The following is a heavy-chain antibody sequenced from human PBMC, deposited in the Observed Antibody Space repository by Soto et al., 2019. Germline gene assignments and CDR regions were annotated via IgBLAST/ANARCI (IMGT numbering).Heavy chain of an antibody. J-gene: IGHJ4*02. CDR3: ARGGSSGWAFDY. V-gene: IGHV3-33*01. D-gene: IGHD6-19*01. Sequence: QVQLVESGGGVVQPGRSLRLSCAASGFTFSSYGMHWVRQAPGKGLEWVAVIWYDGSNKYYADSVKGRFTISRDNSKNTLYLQMNSLRAEDTAVYYCARGGSSGWAFDYWGQGTLVTVSS. CDR2: IWYDGSNK. CDR1: GFTFSSYG.